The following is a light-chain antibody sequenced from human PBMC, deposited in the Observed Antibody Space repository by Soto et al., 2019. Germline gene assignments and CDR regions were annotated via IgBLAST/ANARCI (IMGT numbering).Light chain of an antibody. CDR3: QQYNNWPAIT. J-gene: IGKJ5*01. Sequence: EIVMTQSPATLSLSPGERATLSCRASQSVSGNLAWYQQKPGQAPRTLIYGASTRATGIPATFSGSGSGTRFTLTISSLQSEDFAVYYCQQYNNWPAITFGQGTRLEIK. V-gene: IGKV3D-15*01. CDR1: QSVSGN. CDR2: GAS.